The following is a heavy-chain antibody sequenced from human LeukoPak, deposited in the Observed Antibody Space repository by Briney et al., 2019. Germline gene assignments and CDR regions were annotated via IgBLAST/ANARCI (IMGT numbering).Heavy chain of an antibody. D-gene: IGHD6-19*01. CDR3: ARQVYSGGWYGPFDY. CDR1: GGSISSGGYY. CDR2: ICYSGST. Sequence: PSQTLSLTCTVSGGSISSGGYYWSWIRQHPGKGLEWIGYICYSGSTYYNPSLRSRLTISVDTSESHFSLNLTSLAAADTAVYYCARQVYSGGWYGPFDYWGQGTLVTVSS. J-gene: IGHJ4*02. V-gene: IGHV4-31*03.